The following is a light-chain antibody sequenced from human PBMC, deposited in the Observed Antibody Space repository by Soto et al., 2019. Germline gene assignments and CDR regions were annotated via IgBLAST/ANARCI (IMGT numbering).Light chain of an antibody. J-gene: IGKJ4*01. CDR1: QSVSSY. CDR2: DAS. CDR3: QLGRLT. Sequence: EILLTQSPATLSLSPGERATLSCRASQSVSSYLAWYQQKPGQAPRLLIYDASNRATGIPARFSGSGSGTDFTLTISSLEPEDFAVYYCQLGRLTFGGGTKVDIK. V-gene: IGKV3-11*01.